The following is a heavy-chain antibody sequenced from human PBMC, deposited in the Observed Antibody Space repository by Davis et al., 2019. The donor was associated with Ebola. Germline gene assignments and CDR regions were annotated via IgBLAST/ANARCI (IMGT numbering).Heavy chain of an antibody. V-gene: IGHV4-59*08. Sequence: PSETLSLTCTVSGGSISSYYWSWIRQPPGKGLEWIGYIYYSGSTNYNPSLKSRVTISVDTSKNQFSLKLSSVTAADTAVYYCARHGGQDQRGPHGMDVWGQGTTVTVSS. CDR1: GGSISSYY. J-gene: IGHJ6*02. CDR3: ARHGGQDQRGPHGMDV. D-gene: IGHD3-3*01. CDR2: IYYSGST.